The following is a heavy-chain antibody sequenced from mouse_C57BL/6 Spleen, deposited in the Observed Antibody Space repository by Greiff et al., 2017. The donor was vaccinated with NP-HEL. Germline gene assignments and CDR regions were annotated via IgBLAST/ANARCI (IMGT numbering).Heavy chain of an antibody. Sequence: EVKLQESGAELVKPGASVKLSCTASGFNIKDYYMHWVKQRTEQGLEWIGRIDPEDGETKYAPKFQGKATITADTYSNTAYLQLSSLTSEDTAVYYCARSKGIYYGNYEAGLDYWGQGTTLTVSS. CDR3: ARSKGIYYGNYEAGLDY. CDR1: GFNIKDYY. D-gene: IGHD2-1*01. V-gene: IGHV14-2*01. J-gene: IGHJ2*01. CDR2: IDPEDGET.